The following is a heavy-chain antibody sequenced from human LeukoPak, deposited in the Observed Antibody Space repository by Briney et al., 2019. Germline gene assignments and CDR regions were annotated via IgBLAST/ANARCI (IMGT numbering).Heavy chain of an antibody. CDR3: ARGGEDFWSRYSTFDI. V-gene: IGHV4-59*01. J-gene: IGHJ3*02. Sequence: SETLSLTCTVSGGSISSYYWSWIRQPPGKGLEWIGYIYYSGSTNYNPSLKSRVTISVDTSKNQFSLKLSSVTAADTAVYYCARGGEDFWSRYSTFDIWGQGTMVTVSS. CDR1: GGSISSYY. D-gene: IGHD3-3*01. CDR2: IYYSGST.